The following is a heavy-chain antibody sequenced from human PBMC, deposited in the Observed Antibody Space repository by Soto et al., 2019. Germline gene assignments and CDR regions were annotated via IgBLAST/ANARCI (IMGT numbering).Heavy chain of an antibody. Sequence: PSETLSLTCTVSGGSISTCGYYWSWVRQYPGKGLEWIGYIYNTGSAYYNPSLKGRITMSVDTSKNQFSLRLTSVTAADTALYYCARERVLRSGWFDPWGQGTPVTVSS. CDR3: ARERVLRSGWFDP. D-gene: IGHD1-26*01. V-gene: IGHV4-31*03. CDR2: IYNTGSA. J-gene: IGHJ5*02. CDR1: GGSISTCGYY.